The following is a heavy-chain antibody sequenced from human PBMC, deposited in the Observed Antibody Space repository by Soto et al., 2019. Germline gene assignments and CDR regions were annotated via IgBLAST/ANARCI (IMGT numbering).Heavy chain of an antibody. D-gene: IGHD1-26*01. V-gene: IGHV3-15*07. J-gene: IGHJ6*02. Sequence: SVSNAWMNWVRQAPGKGLEWVGRIKSKTDGGTTDYAAPVKGRFTISRDDSKNTLYLQINSLKTEDTAVYYCTTFLIVGALCPPRYYYCGDVWGQGTTVTFSS. CDR2: IKSKTDGGTT. CDR3: TTFLIVGALCPPRYYYCGDV. CDR1: SVSNAW.